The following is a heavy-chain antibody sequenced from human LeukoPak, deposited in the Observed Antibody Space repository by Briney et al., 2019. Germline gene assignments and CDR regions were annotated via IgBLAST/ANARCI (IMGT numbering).Heavy chain of an antibody. CDR2: IWYDGSNK. V-gene: IGHV3-33*01. CDR1: GFTFSSYG. CDR3: ARATSSSGYKGTPTDYYFDY. D-gene: IGHD6-13*01. Sequence: PGGSLRLSCAASGFTFSSYGMHWVRQAPGKGLEWVAVIWYDGSNKYYADSVKGRFTISRDNSKNTLYLLMNSLRAEDTAVYYCARATSSSGYKGTPTDYYFDYWGQGTLVTVSS. J-gene: IGHJ4*02.